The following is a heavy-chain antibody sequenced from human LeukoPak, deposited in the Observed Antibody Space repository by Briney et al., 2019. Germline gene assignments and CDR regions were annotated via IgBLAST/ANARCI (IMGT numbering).Heavy chain of an antibody. CDR1: GFTFSSYG. CDR3: AKDGVLGLGY. D-gene: IGHD3-10*01. Sequence: GGSLRLSCAASGFTFSSYGMHWVRQAPGKGLEWVAVISYDGSNKYYADSVKGRFTISRDNSKNTLYLQMNSLRAEDTAVYYCAKDGVLGLGYWGQGTLVTVSS. V-gene: IGHV3-30*18. CDR2: ISYDGSNK. J-gene: IGHJ4*02.